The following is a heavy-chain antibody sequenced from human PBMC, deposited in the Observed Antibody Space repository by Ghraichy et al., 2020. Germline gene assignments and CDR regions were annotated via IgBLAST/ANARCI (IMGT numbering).Heavy chain of an antibody. V-gene: IGHV4-61*01. CDR1: GGSVSSGSYY. Sequence: SETLSLTCTVSGGSVSSGSYYWSWIRQPPGKGLEWIGYIYYSGSTNYNPSLKSRVTISVDTSKNQFSLKLSSVTAADTAVYYCARDSPLHGSGWSPTHYYYGMDVWGQGTTVTVSS. J-gene: IGHJ6*02. CDR3: ARDSPLHGSGWSPTHYYYGMDV. D-gene: IGHD6-19*01. CDR2: IYYSGST.